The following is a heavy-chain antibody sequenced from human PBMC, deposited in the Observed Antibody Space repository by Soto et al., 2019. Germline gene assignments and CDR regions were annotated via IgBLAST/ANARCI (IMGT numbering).Heavy chain of an antibody. CDR1: GGTFSSYA. CDR3: ARDTYYDFWSGYYRDYYYYGMDV. CDR2: IIPIFGTA. Sequence: AASVKVSCKASGGTFSSYAISWVRQAPGQGLEWMGGIIPIFGTANYAQKFQGRVTITADESTSTAYMELSSLRSEDTAVYYCARDTYYDFWSGYYRDYYYYGMDVWGQGTTVTVSS. V-gene: IGHV1-69*13. D-gene: IGHD3-3*01. J-gene: IGHJ6*02.